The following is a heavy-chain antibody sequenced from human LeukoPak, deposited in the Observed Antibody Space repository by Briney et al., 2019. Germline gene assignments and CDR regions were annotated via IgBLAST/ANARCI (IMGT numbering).Heavy chain of an antibody. D-gene: IGHD3-22*01. CDR2: IYYSGST. CDR3: ARTAVYDSSGYYYPYYMDV. J-gene: IGHJ6*03. CDR1: GGSISSHY. Sequence: PSETLSLTCTVSGGSISSHYWSWIRQPPGKGLAWIGYIYYSGSTNYNPSLKSRVTISVDTSKNQFSLKLSSVAAADTAVYYCARTAVYDSSGYYYPYYMDVWGKGTTVTVSS. V-gene: IGHV4-59*11.